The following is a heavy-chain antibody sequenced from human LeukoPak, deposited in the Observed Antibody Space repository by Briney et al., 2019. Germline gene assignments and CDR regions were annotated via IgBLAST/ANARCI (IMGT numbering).Heavy chain of an antibody. D-gene: IGHD3-22*01. CDR1: GFTFSSYW. J-gene: IGHJ4*02. Sequence: GGSLRLSCAASGFTFSSYWMHWVRQAPGKGLVWVSRINSDGSSTSYADSVKGRFTISRDNSKNTLYLQMNSLRAEDTAVYYCAKDDYYDSSGGDYWGQGTLVTVSS. CDR2: INSDGSST. V-gene: IGHV3-74*01. CDR3: AKDDYYDSSGGDY.